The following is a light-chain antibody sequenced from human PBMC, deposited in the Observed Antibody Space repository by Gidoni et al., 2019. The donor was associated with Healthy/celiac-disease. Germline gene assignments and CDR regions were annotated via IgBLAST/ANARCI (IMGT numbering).Light chain of an antibody. CDR2: DAS. CDR1: QSVSSY. CDR3: QQRSNWPGT. Sequence: PATLSLSPGERATLSCRASQSVSSYLAWYQQKPGQAPRLLIYDASNRATGIPARFSGSGSGTDFTLTISSLEPEDFAVYYCQQRSNWPGTFGQGTKVEIK. J-gene: IGKJ1*01. V-gene: IGKV3-11*01.